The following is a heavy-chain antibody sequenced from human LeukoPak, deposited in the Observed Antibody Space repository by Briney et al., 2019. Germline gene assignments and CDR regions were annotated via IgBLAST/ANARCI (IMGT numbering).Heavy chain of an antibody. Sequence: GGSLRLSCAAPGFTFSSYSMNWVRQAPGKGLEWVSYISSSSSTIYYADSVKGRFTISRDNAKNSLYLQMNSLRDEDTAVYYCARDSYDYVWGSYRDAFDIWGQGTMVTVSS. D-gene: IGHD3-16*02. J-gene: IGHJ3*02. CDR3: ARDSYDYVWGSYRDAFDI. CDR1: GFTFSSYS. CDR2: ISSSSSTI. V-gene: IGHV3-48*02.